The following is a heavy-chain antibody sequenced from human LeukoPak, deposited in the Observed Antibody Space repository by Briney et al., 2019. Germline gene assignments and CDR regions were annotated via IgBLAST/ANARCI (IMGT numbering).Heavy chain of an antibody. CDR1: GGSISSSNW. CDR3: ARGRGWFGPY. J-gene: IGHJ4*02. Sequence: SETLSLTCAVSGGSISSSNWWSWVRQPPGKGLEWIGEINHSGSTNYNPSLKSRVTISVDTSKNQFSLKLSSVTAADTAVYYCARGRGWFGPYWGQGTLVTVSS. V-gene: IGHV4-4*02. CDR2: INHSGST. D-gene: IGHD3-10*01.